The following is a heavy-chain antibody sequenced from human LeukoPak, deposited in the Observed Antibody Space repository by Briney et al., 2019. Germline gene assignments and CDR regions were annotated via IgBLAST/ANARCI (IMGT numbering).Heavy chain of an antibody. CDR2: IYHSGST. CDR1: GGSISSSNW. CDR3: ATSSGYYYAPTREIDY. J-gene: IGHJ4*02. D-gene: IGHD3-22*01. Sequence: SGTLSLTCAVSGGSISSSNWWSWVRPPPGKGLEWIGEIYHSGSTNYNPSLKSRVTISVDKSKNQFSLKLSSVTAADTAVYYCATSSGYYYAPTREIDYWGQGTLVTVSS. V-gene: IGHV4-4*02.